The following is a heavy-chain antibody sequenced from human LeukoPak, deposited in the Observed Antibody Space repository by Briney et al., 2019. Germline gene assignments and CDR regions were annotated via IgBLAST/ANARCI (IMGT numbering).Heavy chain of an antibody. CDR1: GGSISSSPYY. V-gene: IGHV4-39*01. CDR2: ISYSGST. J-gene: IGHJ4*02. Sequence: SETLSLTCTVSGGSISSSPYYWGWIRQSPGKGLEWIGSISYSGSTFYNPSRKSRLTISVDTSKNQFTLKLSSVTAADTAVYYCARHVKSGSSGGNFDYWGQGTLVTVSS. CDR3: ARHVKSGSSGGNFDY. D-gene: IGHD1-26*01.